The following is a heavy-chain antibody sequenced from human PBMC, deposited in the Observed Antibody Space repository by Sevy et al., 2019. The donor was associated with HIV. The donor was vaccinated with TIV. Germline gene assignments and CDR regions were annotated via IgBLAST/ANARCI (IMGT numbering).Heavy chain of an antibody. CDR1: GGSISSGGYY. Sequence: SETLSLTCTVSGGSISSGGYYWSWIGQHPGKGLEWIGYIYYSGSTYYNPSLKSRVTISVDTSKNQFSLKLSSVTAADTAVYYCARDPVAYGGNSGLDYWGQGTLVTVSS. V-gene: IGHV4-31*03. CDR2: IYYSGST. CDR3: ARDPVAYGGNSGLDY. D-gene: IGHD4-17*01. J-gene: IGHJ4*02.